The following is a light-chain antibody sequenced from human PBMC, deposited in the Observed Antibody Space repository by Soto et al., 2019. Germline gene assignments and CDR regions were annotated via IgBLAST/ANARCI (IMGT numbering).Light chain of an antibody. CDR1: SSNIGAGYA. Sequence: SALTQPPSVSGAPGQRVNIPCTGISSNIGAGYAVHWYQQLPGTAPKPLIYGNSNRPSGVPDRFSGSKSGTSASLAITGLQAEDEADYYCQSYDSSLSGFYVFGTGTKLTVL. CDR3: QSYDSSLSGFYV. CDR2: GNS. J-gene: IGLJ1*01. V-gene: IGLV1-40*01.